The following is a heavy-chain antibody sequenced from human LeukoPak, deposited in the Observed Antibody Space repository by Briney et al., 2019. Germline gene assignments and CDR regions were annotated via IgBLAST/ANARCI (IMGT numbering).Heavy chain of an antibody. V-gene: IGHV3-7*01. D-gene: IGHD1-26*01. J-gene: IGHJ4*02. CDR2: IKPDGSEK. Sequence: PGGSLRLSCAASGFTFSNYRMSWVRQAPGKGLEWVANIKPDGSEKYYVDSVKGRFTISRDNAENSLFLKVNSLRAEDTAVYYCARGGDYGGTYTGLGWGQGTQVTVSS. CDR1: GFTFSNYR. CDR3: ARGGDYGGTYTGLG.